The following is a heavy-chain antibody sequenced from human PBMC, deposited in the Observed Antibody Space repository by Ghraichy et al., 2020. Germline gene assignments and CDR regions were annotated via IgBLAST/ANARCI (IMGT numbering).Heavy chain of an antibody. D-gene: IGHD1-26*01. CDR3: ANMDGSFFDL. CDR1: GDSISSNIYY. V-gene: IGHV4-39*01. CDR2: IHFSGSA. Sequence: SETLSLTCTVSGDSISSNIYYWGWIRQPPGKGLEWIGSIHFSGSAFYNPSLKSRVTISVDTSKNQFSLKLTSVTAADTAVYYCANMDGSFFDLWGLGALVTVSS. J-gene: IGHJ4*02.